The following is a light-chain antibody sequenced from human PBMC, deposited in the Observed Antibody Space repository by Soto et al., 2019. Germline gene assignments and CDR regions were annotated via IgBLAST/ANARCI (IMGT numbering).Light chain of an antibody. V-gene: IGLV2-11*01. Sequence: QSVLTQPRSVSGSPGQSVTISCTGTSSDVGGYNYVSWYQQHPGKAPKLMIYNVSKRPSGVPDRFSCSKSGNTASLTISGLQAEDEADYYCCSYAGSYTPVVFGGGTKVTVL. CDR2: NVS. J-gene: IGLJ2*01. CDR3: CSYAGSYTPVV. CDR1: SSDVGGYNY.